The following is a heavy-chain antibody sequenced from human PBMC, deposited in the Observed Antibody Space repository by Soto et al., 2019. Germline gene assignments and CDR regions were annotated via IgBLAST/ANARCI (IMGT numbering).Heavy chain of an antibody. Sequence: EVQLVESGGGLVQPGGSLRLSCAASGFTFSSYWMHWVRQAPGKGLVWVSRINSDGSSTSYADSVKGRFTISRDNAKNTLYLTMNSLRAEDTAVYYCARDRRYNWNHPLFDYWGHGTLVTVSS. CDR3: ARDRRYNWNHPLFDY. V-gene: IGHV3-74*01. CDR1: GFTFSSYW. J-gene: IGHJ4*01. CDR2: INSDGSST. D-gene: IGHD1-20*01.